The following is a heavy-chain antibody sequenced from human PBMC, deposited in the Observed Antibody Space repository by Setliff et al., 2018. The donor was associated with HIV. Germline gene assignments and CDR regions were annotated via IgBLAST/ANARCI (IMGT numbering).Heavy chain of an antibody. CDR1: GFTFNNYG. J-gene: IGHJ6*02. CDR2: IRYDGSNK. D-gene: IGHD1-26*01. V-gene: IGHV3-30*02. CDR3: AKDLSGGSYYYYYGMDV. Sequence: GGSLSPSCAASGFTFNNYGMHWVRQAPGKGLEWVAFIRYDGSNKYYADSVKGRFTISRDNSKNTLYLQMNSLRAEDTAVYYCAKDLSGGSYYYYYGMDVWGQGTTVTVS.